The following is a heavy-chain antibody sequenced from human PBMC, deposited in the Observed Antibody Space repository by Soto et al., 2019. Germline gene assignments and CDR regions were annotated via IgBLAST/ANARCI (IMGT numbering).Heavy chain of an antibody. D-gene: IGHD6-13*01. Sequence: EVQLVESGGGLVQPGGSLRLSCEASGFTFSNHWIHWVRQPPGKGLLWVSRISPDGSSTNYAGSVEGRFTVSRDNARNTLFLQMNSLRDDDTGEYYCVRGTSGWYGIDYWGQGTLVTGSS. J-gene: IGHJ4*02. CDR2: ISPDGSST. CDR1: GFTFSNHW. CDR3: VRGTSGWYGIDY. V-gene: IGHV3-74*01.